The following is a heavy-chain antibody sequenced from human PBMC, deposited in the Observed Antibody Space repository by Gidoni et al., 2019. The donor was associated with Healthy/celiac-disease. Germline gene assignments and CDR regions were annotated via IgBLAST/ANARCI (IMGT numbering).Heavy chain of an antibody. Sequence: QVQLVESGGGLVKPGGSLRLSCAASGFTFSDYYMSWIRQAPGKGLEGVSYISSSSSYTNYADSVKGRFTISRDNAKNSLYLQMNSLRAEDTAVYYCAREDSSGWYYFDYWGQGTLVTVSS. D-gene: IGHD6-19*01. V-gene: IGHV3-11*06. CDR1: GFTFSDYY. CDR2: ISSSSSYT. J-gene: IGHJ4*02. CDR3: AREDSSGWYYFDY.